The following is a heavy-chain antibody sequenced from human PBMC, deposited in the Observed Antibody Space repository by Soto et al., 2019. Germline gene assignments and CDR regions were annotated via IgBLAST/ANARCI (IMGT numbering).Heavy chain of an antibody. CDR3: ERDRSKLAAPDFDY. Sequence: ASVKVSCKASGYTFTSYDINWVRQATGQGLGWLGWMNPNSANTGYAQKFQGRVTITRDTSASTAYMELSSLRSEDTAVYYCERDRSKLAAPDFDYWGQGTLDTV. CDR2: MNPNSANT. V-gene: IGHV1-8*01. J-gene: IGHJ4*02. CDR1: GYTFTSYD. D-gene: IGHD2-15*01.